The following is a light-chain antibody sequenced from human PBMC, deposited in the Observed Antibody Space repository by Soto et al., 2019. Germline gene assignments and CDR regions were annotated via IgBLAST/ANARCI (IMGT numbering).Light chain of an antibody. CDR3: QQYNNWPPMA. CDR1: QSVSSN. V-gene: IGKV3-15*01. J-gene: IGKJ1*01. CDR2: GAS. Sequence: EIVMTQSPATLSVSPGERATLSCRASQSVSSNLAWYQQKPGQAPRLLIYGASTRATGIPARFSGSGSGTQFTLTISSLQSEDLAVYYSQQYNNWPPMAFGQGTKVEIK.